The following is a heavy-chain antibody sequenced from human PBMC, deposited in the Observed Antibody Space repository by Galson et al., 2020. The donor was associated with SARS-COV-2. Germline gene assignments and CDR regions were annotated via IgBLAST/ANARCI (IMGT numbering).Heavy chain of an antibody. V-gene: IGHV4-59*01. J-gene: IGHJ4*02. Sequence: SETLSLTCTVSGGSISNFYRSWIRQSPGRGLEWIGHIYSSGRTDYNPSLKSRVTLSVDTSKNQFSLRLNSVTAADTAVYFCSRFIRDGYNAKYYFDSWGQGTLVTVSS. CDR3: SRFIRDGYNAKYYFDS. D-gene: IGHD5-12*01. CDR2: IYSSGRT. CDR1: GGSISNFY.